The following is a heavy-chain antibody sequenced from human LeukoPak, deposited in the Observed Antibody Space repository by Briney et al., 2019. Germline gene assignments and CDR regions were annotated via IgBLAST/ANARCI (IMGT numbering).Heavy chain of an antibody. D-gene: IGHD6-19*01. CDR3: AKWRRGGWSLDY. V-gene: IGHV3-30*02. Sequence: PGGSLRLSCAASGFTFSTYGMHWVRQAPGKGLEWVAFIRYDGSNKYYADSVKGRFTISRDNFKNTLYLQMNGLRAEDTAVYYCAKWRRGGWSLDYWGQGTLVTVSS. CDR1: GFTFSTYG. CDR2: IRYDGSNK. J-gene: IGHJ4*02.